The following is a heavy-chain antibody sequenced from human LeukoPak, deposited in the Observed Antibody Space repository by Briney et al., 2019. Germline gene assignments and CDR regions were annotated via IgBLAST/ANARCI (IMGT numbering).Heavy chain of an antibody. CDR3: ARDSARSEYFQH. D-gene: IGHD6-25*01. CDR1: GGTFSSYA. V-gene: IGHV1-69*13. Sequence: SAKVSCKASGGTFSSYAISWVRQAPGQGLEWMGGIIPIFGTANYAQKFQGRVTITADESTSTAYMELSSLRSEDTAVYYCARDSARSEYFQHWGQGTLVTVSS. CDR2: IIPIFGTA. J-gene: IGHJ1*01.